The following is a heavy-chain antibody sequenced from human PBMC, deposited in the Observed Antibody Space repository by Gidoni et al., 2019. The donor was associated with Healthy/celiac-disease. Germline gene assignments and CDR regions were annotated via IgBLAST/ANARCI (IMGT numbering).Heavy chain of an antibody. Sequence: GLEWIGEINHSGSTNYNPSLKSRVTISVDTSKNQFSLKLSSVTAADTAVYYCARVGYCSGGSCYRVDYWGQGTLVTVSS. J-gene: IGHJ4*02. CDR2: INHSGST. CDR3: ARVGYCSGGSCYRVDY. D-gene: IGHD2-15*01. V-gene: IGHV4-34*01.